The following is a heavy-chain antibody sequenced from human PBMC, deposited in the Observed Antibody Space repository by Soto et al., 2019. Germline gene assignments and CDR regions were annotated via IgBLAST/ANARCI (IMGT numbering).Heavy chain of an antibody. J-gene: IGHJ5*02. CDR1: GYTFTGYD. CDR2: IIPIFGTA. D-gene: IGHD2-15*01. V-gene: IGHV1-69*13. CDR3: AIFSEDTTPHWLDP. Sequence: SVKVSCKASGYTFTGYDMHWVRQAPGQGLEWMGGIIPIFGTANYAQKFQGRVTITADASTSTAYMELSSLRSEDTAVYYCAIFSEDTTPHWLDPWGPAPFVTV.